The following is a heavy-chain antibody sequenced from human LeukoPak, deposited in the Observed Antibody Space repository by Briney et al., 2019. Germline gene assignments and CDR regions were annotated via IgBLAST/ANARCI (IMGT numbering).Heavy chain of an antibody. D-gene: IGHD2-2*02. CDR1: GYSFTSYW. J-gene: IGHJ4*02. CDR2: IYPGDSDT. CDR3: ARRRPSDCSSISCYTGGYYFDY. V-gene: IGHV5-51*01. Sequence: KLGESLKISCKGSGYSFTSYWIGWVRQMPGKGLEWMGIIYPGDSDTRYSPSFQGQVTISADKSISTAYLQWSSLKASDTAMYYCARRRPSDCSSISCYTGGYYFDYWGQGTLVTVSS.